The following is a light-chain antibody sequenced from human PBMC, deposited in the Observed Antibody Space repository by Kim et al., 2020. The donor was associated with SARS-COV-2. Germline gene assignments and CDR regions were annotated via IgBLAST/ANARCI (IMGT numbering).Light chain of an antibody. CDR3: QQYGSSPPDT. V-gene: IGKV3-20*01. Sequence: PGERATLSCRASQSVSSSYLAWYQQKPGQAPRLLIYGASSRATGIPDRFSGSGSGTDFTLTISRLEPEDFAVYYCQQYGSSPPDTFGQGTKLEI. CDR2: GAS. J-gene: IGKJ2*01. CDR1: QSVSSSY.